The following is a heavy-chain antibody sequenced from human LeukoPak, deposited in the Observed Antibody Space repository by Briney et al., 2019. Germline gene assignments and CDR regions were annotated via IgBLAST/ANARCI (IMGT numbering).Heavy chain of an antibody. D-gene: IGHD1-1*01. CDR3: ARDKSGTTQGDSDY. V-gene: IGHV1-46*01. Sequence: ASVKVSCKASEYTFTRYYMHWVRQAPGQGLEWMGIIDPSGGSTSYAQKFQGRVTMTRDTSTSTVYMDLSSLRSEDTAVYYCARDKSGTTQGDSDYWGQGTLVTVSS. J-gene: IGHJ4*02. CDR1: EYTFTRYY. CDR2: IDPSGGST.